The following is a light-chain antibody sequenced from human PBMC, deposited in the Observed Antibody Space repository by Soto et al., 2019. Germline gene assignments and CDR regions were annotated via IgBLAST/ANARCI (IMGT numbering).Light chain of an antibody. J-gene: IGLJ2*01. Sequence: QFVLTQPPSASGTPGQRISISCSGSSSNIGSNHVYWYQRFPGMAPKLLMYRSDQRPTGVPDRFSGSKSGTSASLAISGLRSDDEADYYCSARDDILSGVVFGGGTKLTVL. CDR3: SARDDILSGVV. CDR1: SSNIGSNH. V-gene: IGLV1-47*01. CDR2: RSD.